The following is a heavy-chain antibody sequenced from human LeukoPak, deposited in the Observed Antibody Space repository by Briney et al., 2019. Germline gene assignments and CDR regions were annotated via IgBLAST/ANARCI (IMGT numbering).Heavy chain of an antibody. CDR1: GGSISTSSYY. J-gene: IGHJ4*02. V-gene: IGHV4-39*01. Sequence: SETLSLTCTVSGGSISTSSYYWGWIRQPPGKGLEWIGSVYYSGSSSRKTFYNPSLKTRVTVSVDMSTNQFSLKLISVTAADTAVYYCAVRFLESLFDYWGQGTLVTVSS. CDR3: AVRFLESLFDY. CDR2: VYYSGSSSRKT. D-gene: IGHD3-3*01.